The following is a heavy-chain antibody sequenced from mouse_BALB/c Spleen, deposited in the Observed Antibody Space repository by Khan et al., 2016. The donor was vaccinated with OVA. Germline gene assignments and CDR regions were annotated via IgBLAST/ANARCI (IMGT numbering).Heavy chain of an antibody. J-gene: IGHJ4*01. CDR2: ILRDSST. Sequence: VQLQESGPGLVAPSHTLSITCTISGFTLTNYGIHWVRQPPGKGLEWLLVILRDSSTTYNTTLKSRLTIRKDKSKSQVFLKMNSLKTDDTDVYFCARQPYDCYNIMGYWGQGTLVTVSS. CDR1: GFTLTNYG. D-gene: IGHD2-12*01. CDR3: ARQPYDCYNIMGY. V-gene: IGHV2-6-1*01.